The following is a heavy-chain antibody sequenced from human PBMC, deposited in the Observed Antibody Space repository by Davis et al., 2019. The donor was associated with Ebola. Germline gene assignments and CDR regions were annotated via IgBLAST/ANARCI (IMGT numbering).Heavy chain of an antibody. D-gene: IGHD2-2*02. CDR1: GFTFSSYA. CDR2: ISGSGGST. Sequence: PGGSLRLSCAASGFTFSSYAMSWVRQAPGKGLEWVSAISGSGGSTYYADSVKGRFTISRDNSKNTLYLQMNSLRAEDTAVYYCAKDGSVVVPAAITDLGYYYGMDVWGQGTTVTVSS. V-gene: IGHV3-23*01. J-gene: IGHJ6*02. CDR3: AKDGSVVVPAAITDLGYYYGMDV.